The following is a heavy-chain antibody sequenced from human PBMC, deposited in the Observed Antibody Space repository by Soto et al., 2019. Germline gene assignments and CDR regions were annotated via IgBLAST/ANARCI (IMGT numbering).Heavy chain of an antibody. Sequence: SLKTASRGSGYTYRGRVMDGVRQAPGQSLEWMGWINADNGNTKYSQKFQDRVTLTRDTSASTAYMELSSLRSEDTTVYYCATEIDATTVTSLDYWGQGTLVTVS. CDR2: INADNGNT. J-gene: IGHJ4*02. D-gene: IGHD4-17*01. V-gene: IGHV1-3*01. CDR3: ATEIDATTVTSLDY. CDR1: GYTYRGRV.